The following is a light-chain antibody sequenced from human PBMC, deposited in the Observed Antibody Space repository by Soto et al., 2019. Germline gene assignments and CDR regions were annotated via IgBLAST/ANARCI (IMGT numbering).Light chain of an antibody. J-gene: IGKJ4*01. CDR1: QSISSY. CDR2: AAS. V-gene: IGKV1-39*01. CDR3: QQSYSTPT. Sequence: DIQMTQSPSSLSASVGDRVTITCRASQSISSYLNWYQQKPGKAPKLLIYAASSLQSRVPSRFSGSGSGTDFTLTISSLQREDFATYYCQQSYSTPTFGGGTKVEIK.